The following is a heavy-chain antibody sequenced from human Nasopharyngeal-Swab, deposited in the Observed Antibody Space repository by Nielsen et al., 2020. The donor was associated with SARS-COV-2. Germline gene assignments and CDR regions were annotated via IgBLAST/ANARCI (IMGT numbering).Heavy chain of an antibody. CDR1: GFTFSSSA. V-gene: IGHV3-30-3*01. CDR3: ASPPLDSSGYYYGFHY. Sequence: GESLKISCSASGFTFSSSAIHWVRQAPGKGLEWVAVISYDGSNKYFADSAKGRFTISRDNSKNTLYLQMNSLRAEDTAVYYCASPPLDSSGYYYGFHYWGRGTLVTVSS. J-gene: IGHJ4*02. D-gene: IGHD3-22*01. CDR2: ISYDGSNK.